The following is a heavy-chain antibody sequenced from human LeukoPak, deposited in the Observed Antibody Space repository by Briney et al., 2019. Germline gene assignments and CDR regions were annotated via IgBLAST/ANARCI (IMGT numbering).Heavy chain of an antibody. CDR2: NSANNGDT. CDR1: GYRFPSYG. V-gene: IGHV1-18*01. Sequence: ASVKVSCKASGYRFPSYGISWVRQAPGQGLEWMGWNSANNGDTNYAQKIQGRVTMTTETSTTTAYMELSSLRSEDTAVYYCARVAARPNYYYGMDVWGQGTTVTVSS. D-gene: IGHD6-6*01. J-gene: IGHJ6*02. CDR3: ARVAARPNYYYGMDV.